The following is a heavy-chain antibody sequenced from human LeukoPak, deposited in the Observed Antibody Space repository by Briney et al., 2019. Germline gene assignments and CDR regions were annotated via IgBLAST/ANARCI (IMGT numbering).Heavy chain of an antibody. D-gene: IGHD6-13*01. Sequence: GGSLRLSCAASGFTFSSYSMNWVRQAPGKGLEWVSSISSSSSYIYYADSVKGRFTISRDNAKNSLYLQMNSLRAEDTAVYYCARSLGVQRAFDIWGQGTMVTVSS. V-gene: IGHV3-21*01. CDR2: ISSSSSYI. CDR3: ARSLGVQRAFDI. CDR1: GFTFSSYS. J-gene: IGHJ3*02.